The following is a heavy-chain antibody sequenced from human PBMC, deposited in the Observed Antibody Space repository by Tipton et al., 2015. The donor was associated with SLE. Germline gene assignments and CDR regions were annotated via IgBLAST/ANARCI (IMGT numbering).Heavy chain of an antibody. CDR2: IYTNENT. V-gene: IGHV4-4*07. D-gene: IGHD4-11*01. CDR1: GGSISSYY. CDR3: AREFLNPVTTVHYYFDL. J-gene: IGHJ2*01. Sequence: TLSLTCTVSGGSISSYYWSWIRQPAGGGLEWIGRIYTNENTNYNPSLKSRVTMSVDTSKNQFSLKLSSVTAADTVVYYCAREFLNPVTTVHYYFDLWGRGTLVTVSS.